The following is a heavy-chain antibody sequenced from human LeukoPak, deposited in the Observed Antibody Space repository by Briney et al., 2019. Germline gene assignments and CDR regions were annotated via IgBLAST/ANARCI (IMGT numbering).Heavy chain of an antibody. D-gene: IGHD3-16*01. V-gene: IGHV1-69*06. J-gene: IGHJ4*02. CDR1: GGTFSNYA. CDR2: IIPIFGTA. Sequence: GSSVKVSCKAPGGTFSNYAISWVRQAPGQGLEWMGGIIPIFGTANYAQKFRGRVTITADKSTRTAYMELSSLRSEDTAVYYCASDNDSRDPPHFDYWGQGTLVTVSS. CDR3: ASDNDSRDPPHFDY.